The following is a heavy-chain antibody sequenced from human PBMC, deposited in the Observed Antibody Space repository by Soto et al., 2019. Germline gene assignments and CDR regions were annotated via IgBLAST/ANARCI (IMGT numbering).Heavy chain of an antibody. CDR1: GGTFSSYA. V-gene: IGHV1-69*13. D-gene: IGHD2-15*01. J-gene: IGHJ5*02. Sequence: ASVKVSCKASGGTFSSYAISWVRQAPGQGLEWMGGIIPIFGTASYAQKFQGRVTITADESTSTAYMELSSLRSEDTAVYYCARDTLDCSGGSCLRWFDPWGQGTLVTVSS. CDR3: ARDTLDCSGGSCLRWFDP. CDR2: IIPIFGTA.